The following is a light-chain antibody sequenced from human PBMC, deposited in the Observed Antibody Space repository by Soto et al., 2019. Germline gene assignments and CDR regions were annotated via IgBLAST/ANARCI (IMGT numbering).Light chain of an antibody. CDR2: AVT. J-gene: IGLJ3*02. V-gene: IGLV2-14*01. Sequence: QSALTQPASVSGSPGQSIAISCTGTSSDVGSYNSVSWYQQFPGKAPKLILYAVTNRPSGVSNRFSGSKSGNTASLTISGLQAEDEADYFCSSYTTSATRVFGVGTKVTVL. CDR3: SSYTTSATRV. CDR1: SSDVGSYNS.